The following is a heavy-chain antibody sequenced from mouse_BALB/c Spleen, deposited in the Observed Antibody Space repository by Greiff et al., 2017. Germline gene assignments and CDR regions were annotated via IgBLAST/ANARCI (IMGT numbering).Heavy chain of an antibody. CDR1: GFTFSDYG. D-gene: IGHD3-2*01. CDR3: ARDGGDRDAMDY. V-gene: IGHV5-15*02. CDR2: ISNLAYSI. Sequence: EVQGVESGGGLVQPGGSRKLSCAASGFTFSDYGMAWVRQAPGKGPEWVAFISNLAYSIYYADTVTGRFTISRENAKNTLYLEMSSLRSEDTAMYYCARDGGDRDAMDYWGQGTSVTVSS. J-gene: IGHJ4*01.